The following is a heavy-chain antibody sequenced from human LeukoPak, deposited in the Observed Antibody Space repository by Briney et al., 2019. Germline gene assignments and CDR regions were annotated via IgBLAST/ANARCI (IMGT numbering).Heavy chain of an antibody. J-gene: IGHJ5*02. V-gene: IGHV3-74*03. D-gene: IGHD3-10*01. CDR3: ARGVPPCFDP. CDR1: GFSFSRYW. Sequence: PGGSLSLSCAASGFSFSRYWMHWVRHSPGKGLVWVSRINEDGSTTTYADSVKGRSTISRDNAKNTLQLQMNSLRAEDTAVYYCARGVPPCFDPWGQGTLVTVSS. CDR2: INEDGSTT.